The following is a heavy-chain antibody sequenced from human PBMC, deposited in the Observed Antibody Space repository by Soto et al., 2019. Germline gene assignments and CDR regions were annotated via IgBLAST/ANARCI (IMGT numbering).Heavy chain of an antibody. Sequence: ASVKVSCKASGYTFTSYGISWVRQAPGQGLEWMGWISAYNGNTNYAQKLQGRVTMTTDTSTSTAYMELRSLRSDDTAVYYCARGAYYDFWSGYQPQTYYYYYGMDVWGQ. D-gene: IGHD3-3*01. V-gene: IGHV1-18*01. CDR3: ARGAYYDFWSGYQPQTYYYYYGMDV. CDR1: GYTFTSYG. J-gene: IGHJ6*02. CDR2: ISAYNGNT.